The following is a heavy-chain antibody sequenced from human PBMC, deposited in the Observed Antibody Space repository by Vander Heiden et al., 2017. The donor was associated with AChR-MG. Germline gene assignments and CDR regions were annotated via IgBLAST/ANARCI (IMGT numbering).Heavy chain of an antibody. CDR1: GFTCITFG. CDR3: VKDRGSYARSGMDV. Sequence: QVQLVESGGGVVQPGRSLRLSCESSGFTCITFGMHWVRQVPGKGLEWVAVISYDGSINYADSVKGRFTISRDNSKNTVYLQMNSLRAEDTALFYCVKDRGSYARSGMDVWGQGTTVTVSS. J-gene: IGHJ6*02. V-gene: IGHV3-30*18. D-gene: IGHD1-26*01. CDR2: ISYDGSI.